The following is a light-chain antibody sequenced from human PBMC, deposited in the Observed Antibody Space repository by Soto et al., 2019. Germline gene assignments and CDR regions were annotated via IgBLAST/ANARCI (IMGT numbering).Light chain of an antibody. CDR2: EVS. J-gene: IGLJ1*01. V-gene: IGLV2-14*01. CDR1: SSDVGAYNY. Sequence: QSVLTQPASVSGSPGQSITISCTGTSSDVGAYNYVSWYQQHPGKAPKLIIFEVSNRPSWVSNRFSGYKSGNTASLTISGLQAEDEADYYCSSYTTTSTPLYVFGTGTKLTVL. CDR3: SSYTTTSTPLYV.